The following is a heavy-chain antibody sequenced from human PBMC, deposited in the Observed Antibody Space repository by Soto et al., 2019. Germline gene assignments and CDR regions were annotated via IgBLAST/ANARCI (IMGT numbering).Heavy chain of an antibody. CDR3: ATMISYGDYYFDY. CDR1: GFTFSDYY. J-gene: IGHJ4*02. D-gene: IGHD4-17*01. Sequence: GGSLRLSCAASGFTFSDYYMSWIRQAPGKGLEWVSYISSSSSYTNYADSVKGRFTISRDNAKNSLYLQMNSLRAEDTAVYYCATMISYGDYYFDYWGQGTLVTVSS. CDR2: ISSSSSYT. V-gene: IGHV3-11*06.